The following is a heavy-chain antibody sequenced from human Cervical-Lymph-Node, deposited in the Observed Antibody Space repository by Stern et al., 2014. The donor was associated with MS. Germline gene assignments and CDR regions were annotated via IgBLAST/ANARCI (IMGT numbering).Heavy chain of an antibody. J-gene: IGHJ6*02. CDR1: GYTFTNYG. D-gene: IGHD3-3*01. V-gene: IGHV1-18*01. CDR3: ARYEREYGGVVDV. Sequence: QVQLVQSGAEVKKPGASVKVSCKASGYTFTNYGISWVRQAPGQGLEWIGWVSSYNGNINDGQKVQGRVTMTTDTSTSTAYLELRSLRSDDTAVYYCARYEREYGGVVDVWGQGTTVTVSS. CDR2: VSSYNGNI.